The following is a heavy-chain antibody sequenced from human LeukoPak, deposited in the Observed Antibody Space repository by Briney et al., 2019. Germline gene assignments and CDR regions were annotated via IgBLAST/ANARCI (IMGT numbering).Heavy chain of an antibody. D-gene: IGHD3-10*01. CDR3: AKGGLARGSGNYYDY. J-gene: IGHJ4*02. CDR1: GLTFRSSA. CDR2: ISSSGSST. Sequence: GGSLRLSCAASGLTFRSSAMTWVRQAPGKGPEWVSGISSSGSSTYYADSVKGRFTISRDNSKNTLYLQLNSLTAEDTAVYYCAKGGLARGSGNYYDYWGQGTLVTVSS. V-gene: IGHV3-23*01.